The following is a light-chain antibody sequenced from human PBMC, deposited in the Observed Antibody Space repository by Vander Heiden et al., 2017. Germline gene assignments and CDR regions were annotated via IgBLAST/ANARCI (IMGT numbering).Light chain of an antibody. V-gene: IGKV3-20*01. CDR1: QSIGSSY. J-gene: IGKJ3*01. CDR3: QQYGTSGGIT. CDR2: FAA. Sequence: EIVLTPSPATLSLSPGERVTLSCRASQSIGSSYLAWYQQKPGQAPRLLIYFAATRATGSPDSFSGSGSGRDFTLTISRREPEDFAVYYCQQYGTSGGITFGPGTKVEIK.